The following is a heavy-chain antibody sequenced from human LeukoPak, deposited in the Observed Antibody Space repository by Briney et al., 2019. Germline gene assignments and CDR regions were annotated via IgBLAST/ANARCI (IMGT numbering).Heavy chain of an antibody. CDR3: ARGPICGSSSCYFDY. CDR2: ISTSGST. Sequence: SETLSLTCTVSGGSISSNYWSWIRQPAGKGPEWIGRISTSGSTNYNPSLKSRVTISADKSKNQFSLKLTSVTAADTAVYYCARGPICGSSSCYFDYWGQGTLVTVSS. D-gene: IGHD2-2*01. V-gene: IGHV4-4*07. J-gene: IGHJ4*02. CDR1: GGSISSNY.